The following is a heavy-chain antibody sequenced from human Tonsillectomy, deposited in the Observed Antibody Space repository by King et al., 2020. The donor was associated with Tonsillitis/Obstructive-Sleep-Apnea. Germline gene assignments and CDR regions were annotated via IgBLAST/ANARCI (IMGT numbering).Heavy chain of an antibody. Sequence: QVQLQQWGAGLLKPSETLSLTCAVYGGSFSGYYWSWIRQPPGKGLEWIGEIDHSGSTNYNPSLKSRVTISADTSKTQFSLKLTSVTATDTAVYYCAREITTDAFDIWGQGTMVTVSS. V-gene: IGHV4-34*01. CDR2: IDHSGST. J-gene: IGHJ3*02. D-gene: IGHD3-3*01. CDR3: AREITTDAFDI. CDR1: GGSFSGYY.